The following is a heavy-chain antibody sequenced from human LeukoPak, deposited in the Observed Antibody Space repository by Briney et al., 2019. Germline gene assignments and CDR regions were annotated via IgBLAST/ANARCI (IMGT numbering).Heavy chain of an antibody. CDR3: ARDLAGSPLSTPYYYYYYGMDV. CDR1: GGSFSGYY. CDR2: INHSGST. D-gene: IGHD3-10*01. V-gene: IGHV4-34*01. J-gene: IGHJ6*02. Sequence: SETLSLTYAVYGGSFSGYYWSWIRQPPGKGLEWIGEINHSGSTNYNPSLKSRVTISVDTSKNQFSLKLSSVTAADTAVYYCARDLAGSPLSTPYYYYYYGMDVWGQGTTVTVSS.